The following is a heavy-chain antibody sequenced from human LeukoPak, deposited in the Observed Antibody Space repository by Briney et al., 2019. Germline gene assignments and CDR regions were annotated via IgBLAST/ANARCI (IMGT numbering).Heavy chain of an antibody. CDR1: GGSVSSGSYY. D-gene: IGHD3-22*01. Sequence: SETLSLTCNVSGGSVSSGSYYWSWIRQPPGKGLEWIGYIYYSGSTNYNPSLKSRVTISVDTSKNQFSLKLSSVTAADTAVYYCARETGVVVITNAYNWFDPWGQGTLVTVSS. V-gene: IGHV4-61*01. CDR2: IYYSGST. J-gene: IGHJ5*02. CDR3: ARETGVVVITNAYNWFDP.